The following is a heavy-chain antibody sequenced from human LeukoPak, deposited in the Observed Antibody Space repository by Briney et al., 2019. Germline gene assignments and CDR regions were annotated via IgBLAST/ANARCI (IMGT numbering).Heavy chain of an antibody. CDR3: ARVGGWYEVDY. V-gene: IGHV3-11*04. Sequence: GGSLRLSCAASGFTFSDYYMSRIRQPPGKRLEYISYISSSSSTINYADSVKGRFTISRDNAKNSLYLQMNSLRAEDTAVYYCARVGGWYEVDYWGQGTLVTVSS. CDR1: GFTFSDYY. CDR2: ISSSSSTI. J-gene: IGHJ4*02. D-gene: IGHD6-19*01.